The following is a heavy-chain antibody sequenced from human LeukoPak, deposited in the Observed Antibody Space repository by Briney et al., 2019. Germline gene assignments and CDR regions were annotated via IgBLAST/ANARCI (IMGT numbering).Heavy chain of an antibody. Sequence: PSETLSLTCTVSGGSISSYYWSWIRQPPGKGLEGIGDIYYSGSTNYNPSLKSRVTISVDTSKNQFSLKLSSVTAADTAVYYCARDLGLQHAFDIWGQGTMVTVSS. CDR3: ARDLGLQHAFDI. V-gene: IGHV4-59*01. CDR1: GGSISSYY. D-gene: IGHD2-15*01. CDR2: IYYSGST. J-gene: IGHJ3*02.